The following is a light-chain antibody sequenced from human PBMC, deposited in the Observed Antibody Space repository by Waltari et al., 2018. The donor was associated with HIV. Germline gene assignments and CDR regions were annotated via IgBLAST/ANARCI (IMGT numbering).Light chain of an antibody. CDR3: QQYYSAPYT. Sequence: VMTQSPGSLAVLLGERATINCKSSRSLLYNSNDENFLAWYHQKPGQPPKLLVYWASTRESGVPDRFSGSGSGTDFTLTINSLQAEDVAIYYCQQYYSAPYTFGQGTKLEIK. V-gene: IGKV4-1*01. CDR1: RSLLYNSNDENF. CDR2: WAS. J-gene: IGKJ2*01.